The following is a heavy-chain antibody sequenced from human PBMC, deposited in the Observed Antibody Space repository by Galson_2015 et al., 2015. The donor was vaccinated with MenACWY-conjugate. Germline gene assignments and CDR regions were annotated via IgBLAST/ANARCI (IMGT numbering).Heavy chain of an antibody. J-gene: IGHJ4*02. CDR3: ARRTSTTMVRGVITHFDY. Sequence: QSGAEVKKPGESLRISCQGSGYSFTNYWISWVRQMPGTGLEWMGRIDHSDSYTYYSPSFRGHVTISADKSISTAYLQWSSLEASDTAVYYCARRTSTTMVRGVITHFDYWGQGTLVTVSS. D-gene: IGHD3-10*01. CDR2: IDHSDSYT. CDR1: GYSFTNYW. V-gene: IGHV5-10-1*01.